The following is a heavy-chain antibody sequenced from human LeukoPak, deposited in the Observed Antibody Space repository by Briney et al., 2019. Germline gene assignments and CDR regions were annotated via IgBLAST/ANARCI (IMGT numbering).Heavy chain of an antibody. Sequence: GGFLRLSCAASGFTLSDYYMSWIRQAPGKGLEWVSYISSSGRGSTLYYADSVKGRFTISRDSAKNSLYLQMNNLGAEDTALYYCARKVSASDHWGQGTLVTVSS. V-gene: IGHV3-11*01. CDR2: ISSSGRGSTL. D-gene: IGHD3-10*01. J-gene: IGHJ4*02. CDR1: GFTLSDYY. CDR3: ARKVSASDH.